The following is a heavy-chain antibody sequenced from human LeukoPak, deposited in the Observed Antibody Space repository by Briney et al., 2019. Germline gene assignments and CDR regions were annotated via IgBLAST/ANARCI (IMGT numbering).Heavy chain of an antibody. J-gene: IGHJ5*02. V-gene: IGHV3-30*18. CDR2: ISYDGSNK. CDR1: GFTFSSYG. Sequence: GGSLRLSCAASGFTFSSYGMHWVRQAPGKGLEWVAVISYDGSNKYYADSVKGRFTISRDNSKNTLYLQMNSLRAEDTAMYYCAKDAPNWFDPWGQGTLVTVSS. CDR3: AKDAPNWFDP.